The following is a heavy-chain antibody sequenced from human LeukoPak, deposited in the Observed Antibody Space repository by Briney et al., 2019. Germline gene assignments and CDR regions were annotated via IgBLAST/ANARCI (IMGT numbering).Heavy chain of an antibody. Sequence: GASVKVSCKASGYTFTSYGISWVRQAPGQGLEWMGWISVYNGNTNYAQKLQGRVTMTTDTSTSTAYMELRSLRSDDTAVYYCARSPRSVTVTTYAYWGQGTLVTVSS. D-gene: IGHD4-17*01. V-gene: IGHV1-18*01. CDR1: GYTFTSYG. CDR3: ARSPRSVTVTTYAY. J-gene: IGHJ4*02. CDR2: ISVYNGNT.